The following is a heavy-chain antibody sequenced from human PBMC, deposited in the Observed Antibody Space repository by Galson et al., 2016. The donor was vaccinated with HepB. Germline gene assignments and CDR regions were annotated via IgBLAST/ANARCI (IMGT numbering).Heavy chain of an antibody. D-gene: IGHD5-24*01. CDR3: ARLMAIGAFDY. Sequence: ETLSLTCTVSGGSISTNNHYWVWVRQPPGKGLEWVGTIFYTGTTYYSPSLKRRVNVSVDTSRNRFSLKLTSVTAADTAVYFCARLMAIGAFDYWGQGILVTVSS. CDR2: IFYTGTT. V-gene: IGHV4-39*01. J-gene: IGHJ4*02. CDR1: GGSISTNNHY.